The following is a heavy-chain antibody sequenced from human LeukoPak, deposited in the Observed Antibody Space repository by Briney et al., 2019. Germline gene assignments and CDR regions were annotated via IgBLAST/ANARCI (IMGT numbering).Heavy chain of an antibody. CDR3: ARDGNGHSSGWYRGYFDY. Sequence: SVRVSCKASGGTFSSYAISWVRQAPGQGLEWMGRIIPIFGIANYAQKFQGRVTITADKSTSTAYMELSSLRSEDTAVYYCARDGNGHSSGWYRGYFDYWGQGTLVTVSS. CDR2: IIPIFGIA. CDR1: GGTFSSYA. V-gene: IGHV1-69*04. D-gene: IGHD6-19*01. J-gene: IGHJ4*02.